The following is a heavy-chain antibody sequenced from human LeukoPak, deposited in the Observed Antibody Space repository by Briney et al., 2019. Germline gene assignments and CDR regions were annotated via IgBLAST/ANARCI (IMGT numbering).Heavy chain of an antibody. D-gene: IGHD2-2*01. J-gene: IGHJ5*02. CDR2: ISGGGNDT. Sequence: GGSLRLSCAASGFTFSDYAMSWVRQAPGKGLEWVSAISGGGNDTYYADSVKGRFTISRDNSRNTLYMQMSSLRADDTAVYFCAKGVPGDCSSSGCLAYWFDPWGQGTLVTVSS. V-gene: IGHV3-23*01. CDR1: GFTFSDYA. CDR3: AKGVPGDCSSSGCLAYWFDP.